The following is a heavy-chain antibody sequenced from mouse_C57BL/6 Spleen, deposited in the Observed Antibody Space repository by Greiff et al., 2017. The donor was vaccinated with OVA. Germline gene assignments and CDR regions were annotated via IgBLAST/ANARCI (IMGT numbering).Heavy chain of an antibody. Sequence: QVQLKQPGAELVRPGTSVKLSCKASGYTFTSYWMHWVKQRPGQGLEWIGVIDPSDSYTNYNQKFKGKATLTVDTSSSTAYMQLSSLTSEDSAVYYCARGGYSNQAWFAYWGQGTLVTVSA. CDR2: IDPSDSYT. CDR1: GYTFTSYW. V-gene: IGHV1-59*01. D-gene: IGHD2-5*01. J-gene: IGHJ3*01. CDR3: ARGGYSNQAWFAY.